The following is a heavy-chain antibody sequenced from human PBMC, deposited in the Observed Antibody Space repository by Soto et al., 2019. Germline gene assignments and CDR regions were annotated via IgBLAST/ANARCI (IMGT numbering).Heavy chain of an antibody. V-gene: IGHV4-34*01. CDR2: INHSGST. CDR3: ARAGPYSSSWYRYFDY. D-gene: IGHD6-13*01. CDR1: WGYIRGLGYC. J-gene: IGHJ4*02. Sequence: TCTVLWGYIRGLGYCRIIKXKPPGKGLEWIGEINHSGSTNYNPSLKSRVTISVDTSKNQFSLKLSSVTAADTAVYYCARAGPYSSSWYRYFDYWGQGTLVTVSS.